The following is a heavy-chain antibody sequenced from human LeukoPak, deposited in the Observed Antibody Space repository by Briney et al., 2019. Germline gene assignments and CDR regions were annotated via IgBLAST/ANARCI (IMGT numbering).Heavy chain of an antibody. CDR1: GFTFSNAY. CDR3: TTSIAVAEYDY. CDR2: VKSKTDGGTA. J-gene: IGHJ4*02. Sequence: GGSLRLSCAASGFTFSNAYMSWVRQAPGKGLEWVGRVKSKTDGGTADHAAPVKGRFTISRDDSKNTLYLQMNSLKTEDTAFYYCTTSIAVAEYDYWGQGTQVTVSS. V-gene: IGHV3-15*01. D-gene: IGHD6-19*01.